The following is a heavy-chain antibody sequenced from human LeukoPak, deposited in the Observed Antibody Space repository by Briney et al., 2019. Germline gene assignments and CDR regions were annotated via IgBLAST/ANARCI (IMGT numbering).Heavy chain of an antibody. V-gene: IGHV3-7*03. D-gene: IGHD2-2*01. CDR1: GFTFRNYW. CDR3: AKDIGYCSSTSCWGLDY. J-gene: IGHJ4*02. Sequence: GGSLRLSCAASGFTFRNYWMSWVRQAPGKGPEWVANIKEDGSKTYYVDSVKGRFTISRDNSKNTLYLQMNSLRAEDTAVYYCAKDIGYCSSTSCWGLDYWGQGTLVTVSS. CDR2: IKEDGSKT.